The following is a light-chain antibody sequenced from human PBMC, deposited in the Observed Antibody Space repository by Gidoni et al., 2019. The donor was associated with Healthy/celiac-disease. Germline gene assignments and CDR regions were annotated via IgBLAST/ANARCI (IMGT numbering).Light chain of an antibody. CDR1: SSNIGSNT. J-gene: IGLJ3*02. Sequence: QSVLTQPPSASGTPGQGVTISCSGSSSNIGSNTVNWYHQLPGTAPKLLSYSNNQRPSGVPDRFSGSKSGTSASRAISGLQSEDEADYYCAAWDDSLNGWVFGGGTKLTVL. CDR3: AAWDDSLNGWV. CDR2: SNN. V-gene: IGLV1-44*01.